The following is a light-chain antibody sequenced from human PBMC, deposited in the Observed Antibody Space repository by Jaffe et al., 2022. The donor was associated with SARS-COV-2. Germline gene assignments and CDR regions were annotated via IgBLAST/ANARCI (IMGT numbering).Light chain of an antibody. Sequence: EIVLTQSPATLSLSPGDRATLSCRASQSVANYLAWYQQKPGQAPRLLIYGASNRATGVPARFSGSGSGTDFTLTISSLEPEDFAVYFCQQRSSSWTFGQGTKVEI. V-gene: IGKV3-11*01. CDR3: QQRSSSWT. CDR2: GAS. CDR1: QSVANY. J-gene: IGKJ1*01.